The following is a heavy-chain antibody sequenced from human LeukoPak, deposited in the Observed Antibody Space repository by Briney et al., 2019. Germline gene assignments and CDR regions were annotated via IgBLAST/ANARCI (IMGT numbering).Heavy chain of an antibody. D-gene: IGHD6-19*01. CDR2: ISASSKYI. J-gene: IGHJ4*02. CDR1: GFTFSTYG. Sequence: GGSLRLSCEASGFTFSTYGMDWVRQAPGKGLEWVSSISASSKYIWYADSVKGRFTISRDNAKNSLYLQMNSLRAEDTAVYYCARDALYSSGQTFDYWGQGTLVTVSS. V-gene: IGHV3-21*01. CDR3: ARDALYSSGQTFDY.